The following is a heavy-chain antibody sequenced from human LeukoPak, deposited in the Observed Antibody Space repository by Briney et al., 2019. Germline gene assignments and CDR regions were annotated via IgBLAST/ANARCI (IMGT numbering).Heavy chain of an antibody. Sequence: GGSLRLSCAASGFTVSSNYMSWVRQAPGKGLEWVSVIYSGGSTYYADSVKGRFTTSRDNSKNTLYLQMNSLRAEDTAVYYCARDLPVAGSDCWGQGTLVTVSS. V-gene: IGHV3-53*01. J-gene: IGHJ4*02. CDR1: GFTVSSNY. CDR3: ARDLPVAGSDC. CDR2: IYSGGST. D-gene: IGHD6-19*01.